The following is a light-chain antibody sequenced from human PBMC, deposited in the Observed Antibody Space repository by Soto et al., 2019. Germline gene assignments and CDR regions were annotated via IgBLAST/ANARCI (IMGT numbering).Light chain of an antibody. CDR1: RSNIGSNA. CDR3: ASWDDSLNGVV. V-gene: IGLV1-44*01. Sequence: QAVVTQPPSASGAPGQRVTISCSGGRSNIGSNAVNWYQQLPGAAPKLLMYTTDQRPSGVPDRFSGSKSGTSGSLAISGLQSEDEADYYCASWDDSLNGVVFGGGTKLTVL. CDR2: TTD. J-gene: IGLJ2*01.